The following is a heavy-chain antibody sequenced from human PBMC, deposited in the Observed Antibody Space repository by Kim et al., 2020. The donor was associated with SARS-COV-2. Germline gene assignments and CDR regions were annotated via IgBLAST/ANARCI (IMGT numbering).Heavy chain of an antibody. CDR3: AASDSSGYYFGYFQH. CDR2: INPNSGGT. Sequence: ASVKVSCKASGYTFTGYYMHWVRQAPGQGLEWMGWINPNSGGTNYAQKFQGRVTMTRDTSISTAYMELSRLRSDDTAVYYCAASDSSGYYFGYFQHWGQGTLVTVSS. J-gene: IGHJ1*01. D-gene: IGHD3-22*01. V-gene: IGHV1-2*02. CDR1: GYTFTGYY.